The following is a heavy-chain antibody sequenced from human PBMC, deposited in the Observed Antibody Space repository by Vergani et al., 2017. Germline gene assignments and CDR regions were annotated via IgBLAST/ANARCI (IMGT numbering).Heavy chain of an antibody. J-gene: IGHJ3*02. Sequence: EVQLVESGGGLVKPGGSLRLSCAASGFTFSSYSMNWVRQAPGKGLEWVSSISSSSSYIYYADSVKGRFTISRDNAKNSLYLQMNSLRAEDTAMYYCARDVTTPDDAFDIWGQGTMVTVSS. V-gene: IGHV3-21*01. CDR2: ISSSSSYI. CDR1: GFTFSSYS. CDR3: ARDVTTPDDAFDI. D-gene: IGHD3-3*01.